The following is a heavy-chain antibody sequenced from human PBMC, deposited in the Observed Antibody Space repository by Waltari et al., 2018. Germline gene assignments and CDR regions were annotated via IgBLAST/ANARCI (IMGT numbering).Heavy chain of an antibody. D-gene: IGHD3-3*01. J-gene: IGHJ6*03. V-gene: IGHV3-48*04. CDR3: ARSGGVVLHYMDV. CDR1: GFTFSSYS. CDR2: ISSSSSTI. Sequence: EVQLVESGGGLVQPGGSLRLSCAASGFTFSSYSMNWVRQAPGKGLEWVSYISSSSSTIYYADSVKGRFTISRDNAKNSLYLQMNSLRAEDTAVYYCARSGGVVLHYMDVWGKGTTVTVSS.